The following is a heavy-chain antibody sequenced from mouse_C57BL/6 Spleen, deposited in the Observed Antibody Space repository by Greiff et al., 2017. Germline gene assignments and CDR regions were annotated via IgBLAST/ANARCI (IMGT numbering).Heavy chain of an antibody. V-gene: IGHV14-3*01. CDR3: AGSGYYGSSPPDV. CDR2: IDPANGNT. J-gene: IGHJ1*03. Sequence: EVQLQQSEAELVRPGASVKLSCTASGFNIKNTYMHWVKQRPEQGLEWIGRIDPANGNTKYAPKFQGKATITADTSSNTAYLQLISLTSEDTAIFYCAGSGYYGSSPPDVWGTGTTVTVSA. D-gene: IGHD1-1*01. CDR1: GFNIKNTY.